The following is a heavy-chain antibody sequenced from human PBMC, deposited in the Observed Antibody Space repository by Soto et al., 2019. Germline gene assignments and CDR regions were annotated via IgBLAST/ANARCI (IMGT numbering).Heavy chain of an antibody. D-gene: IGHD6-6*01. V-gene: IGHV4-31*03. J-gene: IGHJ1*01. CDR3: ARDSSSSFFQH. CDR1: GGSISSGGYY. CDR2: IYYSGST. Sequence: PSETLSLTCTVSGGSISSGGYYWSWIRQHPGKGLEWIGYIYYSGSTYYNPSLKSRVTISVDTSKDQFSLKLSSVTAADTAVYYCARDSSSSFFQHWGQGTLVTV.